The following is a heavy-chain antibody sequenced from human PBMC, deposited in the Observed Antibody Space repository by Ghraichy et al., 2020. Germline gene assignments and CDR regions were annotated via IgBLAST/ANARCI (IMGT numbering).Heavy chain of an antibody. D-gene: IGHD3-9*01. CDR1: GFTFSSYS. V-gene: IGHV3-48*01. Sequence: GGSLRLSCAASGFTFSSYSMNWVRQAPGKGLEWVSYISSSSTIYYADSVKGRFTISRDNAKNSLYLQMNSLRAEDTAVYYCARDMGYDILTGFYYYYGMDVWGQGTTVTASS. CDR3: ARDMGYDILTGFYYYYGMDV. CDR2: ISSSSTI. J-gene: IGHJ6*02.